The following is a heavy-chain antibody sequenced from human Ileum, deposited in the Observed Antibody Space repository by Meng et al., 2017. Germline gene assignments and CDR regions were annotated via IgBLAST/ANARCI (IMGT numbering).Heavy chain of an antibody. CDR3: VRQGMTSYSWGY. J-gene: IGHJ4*02. D-gene: IGHD3-9*01. V-gene: IGHV4-4*02. Sequence: SETLSLTCTVSSGSISGSNGWRWVRQPPGKGLEWIGEISQSGPTYYNPSLKSRVTITGDWSKNQFSLNLNSVTAADTALYYCVRQGMTSYSWGYWGQGTLVTVSS. CDR2: ISQSGPT. CDR1: SGSISGSNG.